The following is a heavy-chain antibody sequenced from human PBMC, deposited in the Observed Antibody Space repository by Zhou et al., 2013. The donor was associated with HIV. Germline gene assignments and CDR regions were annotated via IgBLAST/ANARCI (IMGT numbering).Heavy chain of an antibody. Sequence: QVHLVQSGAEVKKPGASVKVSCRVSGSSLNEISMHWVRQAPGKGLEYMGGFDPVDGQTVYAQKFQGRVTMTDDRSTDTAYMELNSLSFEDTAVYFCATGLGGSARLNWFDPWGLGTLVTVSS. CDR3: ATGLGGSARLNWFDP. V-gene: IGHV1-24*01. CDR2: FDPVDGQT. D-gene: IGHD2-21*01. J-gene: IGHJ5*02. CDR1: GSSLNEIS.